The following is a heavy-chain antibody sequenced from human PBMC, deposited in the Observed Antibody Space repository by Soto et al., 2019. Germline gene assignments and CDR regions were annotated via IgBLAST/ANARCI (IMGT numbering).Heavy chain of an antibody. J-gene: IGHJ1*01. CDR1: GFTFSSYA. Sequence: PGGSLRLSCAASGFTFSSYAMSWVRQAPGKGLEWVSAISGSGGSTYYADSVKGRFTISRDNSKNTLYLQMNSLRAEDTAVYYCARDFDSGSYYSLPQHWGQGTLVTVSS. CDR2: ISGSGGST. V-gene: IGHV3-23*01. CDR3: ARDFDSGSYYSLPQH. D-gene: IGHD1-26*01.